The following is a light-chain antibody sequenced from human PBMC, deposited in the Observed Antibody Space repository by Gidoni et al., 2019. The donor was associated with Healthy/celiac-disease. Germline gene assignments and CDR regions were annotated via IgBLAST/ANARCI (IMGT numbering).Light chain of an antibody. CDR2: QDS. Sequence: SYELTQPPSVSVSPGQTASLTCSGDKLGDKYACWYPQKPGQSPVLVIYQDSKRPSGIPERFSGSNSGDTATLTISGTQAMDEADYYCQAWVSSTAVFGTGTKVTVL. CDR1: KLGDKY. J-gene: IGLJ1*01. CDR3: QAWVSSTAV. V-gene: IGLV3-1*01.